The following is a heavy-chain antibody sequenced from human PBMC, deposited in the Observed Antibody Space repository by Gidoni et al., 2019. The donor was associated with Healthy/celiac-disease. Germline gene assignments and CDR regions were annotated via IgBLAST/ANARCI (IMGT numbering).Heavy chain of an antibody. V-gene: IGHV3-21*01. CDR2: ISSSSSYI. CDR3: ARVPGDAFDI. CDR1: GFTFSSYS. J-gene: IGHJ3*02. Sequence: EVQLVESGGGLVKPGGSLRLSCAASGFTFSSYSLNWFRRDPGKGLGLVSSISSSSSYIYYADSVKGRFTISRDNAKNSLYLQMNSLRAEDTAVYYCARVPGDAFDIWGQGTMVTVSS.